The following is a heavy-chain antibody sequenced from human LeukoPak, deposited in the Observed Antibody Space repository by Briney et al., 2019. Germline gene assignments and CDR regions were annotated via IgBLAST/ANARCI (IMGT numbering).Heavy chain of an antibody. D-gene: IGHD6-13*01. CDR2: INHSGST. Sequence: SETLSLTCAVYGGSFSGYYWSWIRQPPGKGLEWIGEINHSGSTNYNPSLKSRVTISVDTSKNQFSLKLSSVTAADTAVYYCARDTPIQAYSSSWYVFDAFDIWGQGTMVTVSS. V-gene: IGHV4-34*01. CDR3: ARDTPIQAYSSSWYVFDAFDI. CDR1: GGSFSGYY. J-gene: IGHJ3*02.